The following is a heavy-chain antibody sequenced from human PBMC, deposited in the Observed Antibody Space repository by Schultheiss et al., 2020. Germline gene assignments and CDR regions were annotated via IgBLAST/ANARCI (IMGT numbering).Heavy chain of an antibody. Sequence: GGSLRLSCAASGFTFSSYGMHWVRQAPGKGLEWVAVISYDGSNKYYADSVKGRFTISRDNSKNTLYLQMNSLRAEDTAVYYCAKFELERPTAPFDYWGQGTLVTVSS. CDR2: ISYDGSNK. CDR1: GFTFSSYG. D-gene: IGHD1-1*01. V-gene: IGHV3-30*18. CDR3: AKFELERPTAPFDY. J-gene: IGHJ4*02.